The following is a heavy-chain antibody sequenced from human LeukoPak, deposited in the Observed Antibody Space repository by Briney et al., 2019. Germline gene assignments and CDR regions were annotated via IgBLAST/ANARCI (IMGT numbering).Heavy chain of an antibody. CDR1: GGSISSYY. D-gene: IGHD6-13*01. J-gene: IGHJ4*02. CDR2: IYYSGST. V-gene: IGHV4-59*01. Sequence: SETLSLTCTVSGGSISSYYWSWVRQPPGKGLEWIGYIYYSGSTNYNPSLKSRVTISVDTSKNQCSLKVSSVTAADTAVYYCARVSISSWIFDSWGQGTLVTVAS. CDR3: ARVSISSWIFDS.